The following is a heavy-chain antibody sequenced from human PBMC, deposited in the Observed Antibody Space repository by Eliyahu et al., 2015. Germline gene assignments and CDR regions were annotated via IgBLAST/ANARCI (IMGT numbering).Heavy chain of an antibody. Sequence: EVQLVESGGGLVQPGGSLRLSCAASGFTFNRYWMHWVRQAPGKGLVWVSRISETGKNTYYADSVKGRFTISRDDARSTLYLQMNSLRAEDTAVYYCARDLVIGSGSLDYWGQGILVTVSS. D-gene: IGHD1-26*01. J-gene: IGHJ4*02. CDR1: GFTFNRYW. CDR3: ARDLVIGSGSLDY. V-gene: IGHV3-74*01. CDR2: ISETGKNT.